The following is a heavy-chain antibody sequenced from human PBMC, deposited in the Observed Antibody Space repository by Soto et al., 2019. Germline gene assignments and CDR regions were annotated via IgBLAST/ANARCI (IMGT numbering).Heavy chain of an antibody. V-gene: IGHV4-39*01. D-gene: IGHD6-6*01. J-gene: IGHJ4*02. CDR3: ARRRSSSSFVDY. CDR2: VYYSGST. Sequence: QLHLQESGPGLVEPSETLSLTCTVSGGSISINSHYWGWVRQPPGQGLEWLGSVYYSGSTYYNPSLKSRVTKSIDTSKNQFSLKLSSVTAADTAVYYCARRRSSSSFVDYWGQGTLVTVSS. CDR1: GGSISINSHY.